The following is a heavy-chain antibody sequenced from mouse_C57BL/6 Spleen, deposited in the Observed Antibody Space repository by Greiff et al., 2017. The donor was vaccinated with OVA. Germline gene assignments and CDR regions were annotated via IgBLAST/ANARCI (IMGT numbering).Heavy chain of an antibody. D-gene: IGHD4-1*01. CDR2: INPNNGGT. CDR1: GYTFTDYY. V-gene: IGHV1-26*01. Sequence: VQLQQSGPELVKPGASVKISCKASGYTFTDYYMNWVKQSHGKSLEWIGDINPNNGGTSYNQKFKGKATLTVDKSSSTAYMELRSLTSEDSAVYYWAPGTRFFAYWGQGTLVTVSA. CDR3: APGTRFFAY. J-gene: IGHJ3*01.